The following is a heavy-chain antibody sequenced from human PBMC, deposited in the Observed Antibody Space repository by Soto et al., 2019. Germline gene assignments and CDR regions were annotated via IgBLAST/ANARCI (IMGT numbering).Heavy chain of an antibody. CDR2: IYYSGST. D-gene: IGHD6-13*01. CDR3: ARDEAAAGWFDP. V-gene: IGHV4-59*01. J-gene: IGHJ5*02. Sequence: PSETLSLTCTVSGGSISSYYWSWIRQPPGKGLEWIGYIYYSGSTNYNPSLKSRVTISVDTSKNQFSLKLSSVTAADTAVYYCARDEAAAGWFDPWGQGTLVTVS. CDR1: GGSISSYY.